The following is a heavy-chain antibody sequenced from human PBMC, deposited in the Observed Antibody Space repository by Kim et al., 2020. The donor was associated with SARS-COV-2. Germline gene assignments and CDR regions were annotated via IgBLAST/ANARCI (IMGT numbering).Heavy chain of an antibody. V-gene: IGHV3-23*01. Sequence: GGSLRLSCAASGFTFSSYAMRWVRQAPGKGLEWVSTISGSGGSIYYADAVKGRFTISRDNSKNTLYLQMNSLRAEDTAVYYCAKGACSSTSCHTTDYWGRGTLVTVSS. J-gene: IGHJ4*02. CDR1: GFTFSSYA. D-gene: IGHD2-2*02. CDR2: ISGSGGSI. CDR3: AKGACSSTSCHTTDY.